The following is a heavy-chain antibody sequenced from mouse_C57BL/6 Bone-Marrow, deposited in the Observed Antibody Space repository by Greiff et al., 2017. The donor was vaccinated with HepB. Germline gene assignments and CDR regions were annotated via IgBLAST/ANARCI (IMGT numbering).Heavy chain of an antibody. CDR2: ISDGGSYT. D-gene: IGHD2-4*01. CDR1: GFTFSSYA. V-gene: IGHV5-4*03. J-gene: IGHJ3*01. CDR3: ASPSYDYTWYAD. Sequence: EVMLMESGGGLVKPGGSLKLSCAASGFTFSSYAMSWVRQTPEKRLEWVATISDGGSYTYYPDNVKGQFTISRDNAKNNLYLQMSHLKSEDPAMYYCASPSYDYTWYADWGKGTRVTVAA.